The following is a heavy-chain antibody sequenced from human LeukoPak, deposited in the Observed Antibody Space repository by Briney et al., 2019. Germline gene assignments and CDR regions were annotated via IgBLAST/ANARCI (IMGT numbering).Heavy chain of an antibody. V-gene: IGHV1-69*05. J-gene: IGHJ4*02. D-gene: IGHD4-17*01. Sequence: SVKVSCKASGCTFSSYAISWVRQAPGQGLEWMGRIIPIFGTANYAQKFQGRVTITTDESTSTAYMELSSLRSEDTAVYYCAREELGHDYGDPTSHFDYWGQGTLVTVSS. CDR2: IIPIFGTA. CDR3: AREELGHDYGDPTSHFDY. CDR1: GCTFSSYA.